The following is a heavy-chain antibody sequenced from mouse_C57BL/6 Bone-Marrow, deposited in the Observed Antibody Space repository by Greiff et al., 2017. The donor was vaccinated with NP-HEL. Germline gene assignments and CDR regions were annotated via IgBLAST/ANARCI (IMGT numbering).Heavy chain of an antibody. J-gene: IGHJ1*03. CDR1: GYTFTSYG. Sequence: VQLQESGAELARPGASVKLSSKASGYTFTSYGISWVKQRTGQGLEWIGEIYPRSGNTYYNEKFKGKATLTADKSSSTAYMELRSLTSEDSAVYFCARWFYGKGGYFDVWGTGTTVTVSS. CDR3: ARWFYGKGGYFDV. D-gene: IGHD2-1*01. CDR2: IYPRSGNT. V-gene: IGHV1-81*01.